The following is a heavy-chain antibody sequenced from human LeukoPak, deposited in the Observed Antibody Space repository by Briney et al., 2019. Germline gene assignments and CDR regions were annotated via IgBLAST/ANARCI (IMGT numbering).Heavy chain of an antibody. CDR3: XXXLRRISEY. Sequence: GGSLRLSCAASGFSFSSYSMNWVRQAPGKGLEWVSSISSDSSYIYYADSLKGRFTISRDNAKNSLYLQMNSLSTEDTAVYYCXXXLRRISEYWGQGTLVTVSS. V-gene: IGHV3-21*01. CDR1: GFSFSSYS. J-gene: IGHJ4*02. CDR2: ISSDSSYI. D-gene: IGHD3-16*02.